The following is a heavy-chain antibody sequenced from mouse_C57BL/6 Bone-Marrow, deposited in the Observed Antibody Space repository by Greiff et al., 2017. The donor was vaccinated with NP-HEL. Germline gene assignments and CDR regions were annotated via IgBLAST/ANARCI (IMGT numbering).Heavy chain of an antibody. Sequence: QVQLQQFGAELARPGAPVKLSCKASAYTFPSFGLSWVKQRIGQGLEWIGEIYPRSGKTYYIEKFKGKATLPADKSSSTAYMELRSLTSEDSAVYFCARGTVVAPFDYWGQGTTLTVSS. J-gene: IGHJ2*01. CDR1: AYTFPSFG. CDR3: ARGTVVAPFDY. D-gene: IGHD1-1*01. V-gene: IGHV1-81*01. CDR2: IYPRSGKT.